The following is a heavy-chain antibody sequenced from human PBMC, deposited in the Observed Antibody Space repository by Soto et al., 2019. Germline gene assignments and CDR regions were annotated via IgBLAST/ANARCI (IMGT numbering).Heavy chain of an antibody. J-gene: IGHJ6*02. V-gene: IGHV1-8*01. CDR2: MNANSGNT. CDR3: LRDWGDYYYGMDV. CDR1: GDTFTSYY. Sequence: EASVKGSCNASGDTFTSYYINWVRQATGQGLEWMGWMNANSGNTGYAQKFQGRVTMTRNTSISTAYMELSSLRSEDTAVYYCLRDWGDYYYGMDVWGQGTTVTVSS. D-gene: IGHD3-16*01.